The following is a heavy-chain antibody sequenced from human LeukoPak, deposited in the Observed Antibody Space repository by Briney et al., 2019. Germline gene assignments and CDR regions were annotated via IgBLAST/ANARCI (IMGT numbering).Heavy chain of an antibody. Sequence: SVKVSCRASGGMFGNCAINWVRQAPGQGLEWVGGVGPVTRIINYAQKVQGRVTIIGDESTSTAYMELSSLRSEDTAVYYCARAAGSAWEYFDSWGQGTLVTESS. D-gene: IGHD1-1*01. CDR3: ARAAGSAWEYFDS. J-gene: IGHJ4*02. V-gene: IGHV1-69*10. CDR2: VGPVTRII. CDR1: GGMFGNCA.